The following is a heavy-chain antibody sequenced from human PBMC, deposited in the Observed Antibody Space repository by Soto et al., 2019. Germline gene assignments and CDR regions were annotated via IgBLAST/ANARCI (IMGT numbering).Heavy chain of an antibody. J-gene: IGHJ6*02. D-gene: IGHD3-9*01. V-gene: IGHV4-4*07. CDR3: ARDSRAYYDILTGYSGLYGMDV. CDR2: IYTSGST. CDR1: GGSISSYY. Sequence: SETLSLTCTVSGGSISSYYWSWIRQPAGKGLEWIGRIYTSGSTNYNPSLKSRVTMSVDTSKNQFSLKLSSVTAADTAVYYCARDSRAYYDILTGYSGLYGMDVWGQGTTVTVSS.